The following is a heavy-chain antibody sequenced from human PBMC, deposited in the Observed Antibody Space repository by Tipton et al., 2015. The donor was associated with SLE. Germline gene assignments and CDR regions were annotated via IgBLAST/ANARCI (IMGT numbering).Heavy chain of an antibody. D-gene: IGHD6-19*01. J-gene: IGHJ4*02. CDR3: AIAVAGTLFFDY. CDR1: GFTFTSYG. CDR2: ISAYNGNT. V-gene: IGHV1-18*01. Sequence: QLVQSGAEVKKPGASVKVSCKASGFTFTSYGISWVRQAPGQGLEWMGWISAYNGNTDYAQKLQGRVTMTTDTSTGTAYTELRSLRSEDTAVYYCAIAVAGTLFFDYWGQGALGTVSS.